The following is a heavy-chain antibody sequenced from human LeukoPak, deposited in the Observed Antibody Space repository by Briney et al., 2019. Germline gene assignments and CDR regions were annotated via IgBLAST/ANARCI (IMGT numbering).Heavy chain of an antibody. CDR3: ARGGGYCSGGSCYRNWFDP. V-gene: IGHV1-69*13. D-gene: IGHD2-15*01. J-gene: IGHJ5*02. Sequence: SVKVSCKASGGTFSSYAISWVRQAPGQGLEWMGGIIPIFGTANYAQKFQGRVTITADVSTSTAYMELSSLRSEDTAVYYCARGGGYCSGGSCYRNWFDPWGQGTLVTVSS. CDR2: IIPIFGTA. CDR1: GGTFSSYA.